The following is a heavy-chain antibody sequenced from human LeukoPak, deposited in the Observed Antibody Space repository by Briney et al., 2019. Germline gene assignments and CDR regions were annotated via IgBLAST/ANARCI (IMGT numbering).Heavy chain of an antibody. D-gene: IGHD6-19*01. CDR3: ARHTYNSGWYYFDY. CDR1: GGSISTYY. V-gene: IGHV4-59*08. CDR2: VYHSGRN. J-gene: IGHJ4*02. Sequence: SETLSLTCTISGGSISTYYWSWVRQPPGKGLEWIGYVYHSGRNNYNPSLKSRVTISVDTSKKQFSLTLSSVTAADTAVYYCARHTYNSGWYYFDYWGQGTLVTVSS.